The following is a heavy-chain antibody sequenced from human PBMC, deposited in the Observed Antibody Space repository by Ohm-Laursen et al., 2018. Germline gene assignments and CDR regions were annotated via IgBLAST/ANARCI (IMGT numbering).Heavy chain of an antibody. J-gene: IGHJ4*02. Sequence: SLRLSCSASGFTFSSYGMHWVRQAPGKGLEWVAVISYDGSNKYYADSVKGRFTISRDNVKNSLYLQMNSLRADDTAVYYCARGQLSSGWPKAFDYWGQGTLVTVSS. D-gene: IGHD6-19*01. CDR2: ISYDGSNK. CDR3: ARGQLSSGWPKAFDY. CDR1: GFTFSSYG. V-gene: IGHV3-30*03.